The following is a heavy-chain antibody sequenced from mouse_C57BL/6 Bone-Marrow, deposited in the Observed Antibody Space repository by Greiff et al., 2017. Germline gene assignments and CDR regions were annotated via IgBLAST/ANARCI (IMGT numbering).Heavy chain of an antibody. D-gene: IGHD1-1*01. CDR1: GYTFTNYW. V-gene: IGHV1-63*01. CDR3: ARSFGSSYVYFDV. J-gene: IGHJ1*03. CDR2: IYPGGGYT. Sequence: QVQLQQSGAELVRPGTSVKMSCKASGYTFTNYWIGWAKQRPGHGLEWIGDIYPGGGYTTYNEKFKGKATLTADKSSSTASMQFSSLTTEDSAICYCARSFGSSYVYFDVWGTGTTVTVSS.